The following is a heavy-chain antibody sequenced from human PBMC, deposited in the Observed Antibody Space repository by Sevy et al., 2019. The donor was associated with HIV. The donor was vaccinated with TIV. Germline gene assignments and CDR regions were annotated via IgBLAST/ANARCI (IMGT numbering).Heavy chain of an antibody. CDR1: GFTFDDYA. CDR2: ITRNSYEAYGGTT. Sequence: GGSLRLSCTTSGFTFDDYAMSWFRQAPGKGLERVAFITRNSYEAYGGTTDYAASVKGRFIISRDDSKSIAYLQMNSLKTEDTAVYYCTRGLATADTPEYYFDYWGQGILVTVSS. J-gene: IGHJ4*02. V-gene: IGHV3-49*03. D-gene: IGHD5-12*01. CDR3: TRGLATADTPEYYFDY.